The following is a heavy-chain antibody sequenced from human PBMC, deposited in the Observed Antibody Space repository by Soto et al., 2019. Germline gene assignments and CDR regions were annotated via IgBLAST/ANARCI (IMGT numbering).Heavy chain of an antibody. J-gene: IGHJ4*02. Sequence: QVQLVESGGGVVQPGRSLRLSCAASGFTFSNYGMQWLRQAPGEGLQWVAAISSGGRNTDYLHSVRGRFTISRDNSKNTLYLQMNSLRPEDTAVYYCAKDRVPIWLCVGIYEDWGQGTMVIVSS. CDR3: AKDRVPIWLCVGIYED. V-gene: IGHV3-30*18. CDR2: ISSGGRNT. CDR1: GFTFSNYG. D-gene: IGHD5-18*01.